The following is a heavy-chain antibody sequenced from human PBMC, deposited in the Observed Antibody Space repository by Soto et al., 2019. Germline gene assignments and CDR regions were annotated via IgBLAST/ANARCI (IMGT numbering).Heavy chain of an antibody. D-gene: IGHD5-12*01. CDR3: AKADEREWLRLREFDY. CDR2: ISGSGGST. V-gene: IGHV3-23*01. CDR1: GFTLSSYA. J-gene: IGHJ4*02. Sequence: GGSLRLSCAASGFTLSSYAMSWVRQAPGKGLEWVSAISGSGGSTYYADSVKGRFTISRDNSKNTLYLQMNSLRAEDTAVYYCAKADEREWLRLREFDYWGQGTLVTVSS.